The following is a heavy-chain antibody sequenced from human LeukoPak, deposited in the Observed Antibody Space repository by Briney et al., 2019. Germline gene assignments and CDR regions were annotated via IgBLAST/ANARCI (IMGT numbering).Heavy chain of an antibody. CDR1: GFTFSSYW. V-gene: IGHV3-7*03. J-gene: IGHJ3*02. Sequence: GGSLRLSCAASGFTFSSYWMSWVRQAPGKGLEWVANIKQDGSEKYYVDSVKGRFTISRDNAKNSLCLQMNSLRAEDTALYYCAKEMYRDDAFDIWGQGTMVTVSS. CDR2: IKQDGSEK. CDR3: AKEMYRDDAFDI. D-gene: IGHD2-8*01.